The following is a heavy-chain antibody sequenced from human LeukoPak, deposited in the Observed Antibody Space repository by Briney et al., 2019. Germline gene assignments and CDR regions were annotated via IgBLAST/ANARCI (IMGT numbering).Heavy chain of an antibody. CDR2: IYYSGST. D-gene: IGHD3-10*01. J-gene: IGHJ4*02. CDR3: ARLRFGELSIYFDY. Sequence: TLSLTCTVSGDSISSGDYYWSWIRQPPGKGLEWIGYIYYSGSTYYNPSLKSRVTISVDTSKNQFSLKLSSVTAADTAVYYCARLRFGELSIYFDYWGQGTLVTVSS. V-gene: IGHV4-30-4*01. CDR1: GDSISSGDYY.